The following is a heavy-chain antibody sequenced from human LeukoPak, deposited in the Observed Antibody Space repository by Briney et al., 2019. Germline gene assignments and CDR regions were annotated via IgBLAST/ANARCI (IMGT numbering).Heavy chain of an antibody. CDR3: ARGDSSSFLFDY. D-gene: IGHD6-6*01. V-gene: IGHV3-23*01. J-gene: IGHJ4*02. CDR1: GFTFSSYA. Sequence: GGSLRLSCAASGFTFSSYAMSWVRQAPGKGLEWVSAISGSGGSTYYADSVKGRFTISRDNAKNSLYLQMSSQRAEDTAVYYCARGDSSSFLFDYWGQGTLVTVSS. CDR2: ISGSGGST.